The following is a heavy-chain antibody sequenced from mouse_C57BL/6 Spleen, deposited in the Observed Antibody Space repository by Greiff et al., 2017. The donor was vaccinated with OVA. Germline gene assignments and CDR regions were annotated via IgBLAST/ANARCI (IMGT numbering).Heavy chain of an antibody. CDR2: INPSNGGT. Sequence: QVQLQQPGTELVKPGASVKLSCKASGYTFTSYWMHWVKQRPGQGLEWIGNINPSNGGTNYNEKFKSKATLTVDKSSSTAYMQLSSLTSEDSAVYYCARSLYYYGSSYGYFDVWGTGTMVTVSS. CDR3: ARSLYYYGSSYGYFDV. V-gene: IGHV1-53*01. D-gene: IGHD1-1*01. CDR1: GYTFTSYW. J-gene: IGHJ1*03.